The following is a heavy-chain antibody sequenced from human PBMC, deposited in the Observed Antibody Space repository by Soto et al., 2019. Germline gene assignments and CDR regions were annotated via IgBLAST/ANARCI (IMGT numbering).Heavy chain of an antibody. CDR2: IYYSGST. Sequence: PSESMRLTCAECSGAVWSCCGSWIRPPPGKGLEWIGYIYYSGSTNYNPSLESRVTISVDTSKNQFSLKLSSVTAADTAVYYCARSDGRYWGQGTLVTVSS. J-gene: IGHJ4*02. CDR1: SGAVWSCC. CDR3: ARSDGRY. V-gene: IGHV4-59*02.